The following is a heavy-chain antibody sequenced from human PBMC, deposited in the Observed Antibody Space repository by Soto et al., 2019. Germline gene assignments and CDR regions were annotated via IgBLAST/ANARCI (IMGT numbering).Heavy chain of an antibody. J-gene: IGHJ6*02. Sequence: QVQLVKSGAEVKKPGSSVKVSCKASGGTFSSYAISWVRQAPGQGLEWLGGIIPIFGTANYAQKFQGSVKSTADKSTSTAYMELSSLRSEDTAVYYCAREPNVLMVDGYYYGMDVWGQGTTVTVSS. CDR3: AREPNVLMVDGYYYGMDV. CDR1: GGTFSSYA. CDR2: IIPIFGTA. V-gene: IGHV1-69*06. D-gene: IGHD2-8*01.